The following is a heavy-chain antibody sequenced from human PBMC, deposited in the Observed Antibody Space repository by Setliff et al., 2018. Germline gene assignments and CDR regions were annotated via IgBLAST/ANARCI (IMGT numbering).Heavy chain of an antibody. CDR3: AASRAYTGAVEEWFLPKTFDF. V-gene: IGHV4-34*01. Sequence: PSETLSLTCTVYGASFSDYYWGWIRQPPGKGLEWIAEINHSGSTNYNPSLKSRVTISVDTSKNQFSLKLSSVTAADAALYYCAASRAYTGAVEEWFLPKTFDFWGQ. CDR1: GASFSDYY. CDR2: INHSGST. D-gene: IGHD3-10*01. J-gene: IGHJ4*02.